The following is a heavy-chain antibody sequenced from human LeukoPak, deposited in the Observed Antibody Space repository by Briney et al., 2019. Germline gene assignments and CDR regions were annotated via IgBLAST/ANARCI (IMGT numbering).Heavy chain of an antibody. CDR3: AKEGLLRNFDY. J-gene: IGHJ4*02. Sequence: GGSLRLSCAASGFTFDDYAMHWVRQAPGKGLEWVSGISWNSGSLGYADSVKGRFTISRDNAKNSLYLQMNSLRAEDMALYYCAKEGLLRNFDYWGQGTLVTVSS. CDR1: GFTFDDYA. CDR2: ISWNSGSL. D-gene: IGHD3-22*01. V-gene: IGHV3-9*03.